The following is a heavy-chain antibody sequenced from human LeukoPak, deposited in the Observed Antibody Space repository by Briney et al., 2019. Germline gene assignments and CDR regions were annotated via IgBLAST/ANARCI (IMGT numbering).Heavy chain of an antibody. J-gene: IGHJ4*02. CDR3: AREEPAAGDHFDY. Sequence: SETLSLTCTVSGGSISSSSYYWGWIRQPPGKGLEWIGSIYYSGSTYYNPSLKSRVTISVDTSKNRFSLKLSSVTAADTAVYYCAREEPAAGDHFDYWGQGTLVTVSS. CDR2: IYYSGST. CDR1: GGSISSSSYY. V-gene: IGHV4-39*07. D-gene: IGHD6-13*01.